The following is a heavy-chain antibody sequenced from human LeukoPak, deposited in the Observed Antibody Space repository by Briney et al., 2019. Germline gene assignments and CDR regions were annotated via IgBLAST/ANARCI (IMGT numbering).Heavy chain of an antibody. J-gene: IGHJ5*02. D-gene: IGHD6-19*01. CDR3: ARDDDITSGGFDP. V-gene: IGHV4-4*02. Sequence: SETLSLTCAVSGGSISSSNWWSWVRQPPGKGLEWIGEVYHSGSTNYNPSLKSRVTISVDKSKNQFSLKLSSVTAADTAVYYCARDDDITSGGFDPWGQGTLVTVSS. CDR2: VYHSGST. CDR1: GGSISSSNW.